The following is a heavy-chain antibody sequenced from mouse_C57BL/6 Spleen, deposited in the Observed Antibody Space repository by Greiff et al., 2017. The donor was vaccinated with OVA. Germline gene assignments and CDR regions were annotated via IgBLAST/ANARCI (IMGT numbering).Heavy chain of an antibody. V-gene: IGHV5-17*01. D-gene: IGHD2-4*01. CDR3: AVSTMITTVEVGFDY. Sequence: EVKLVESGGGLVKPGGSLKLSCAASGFTFSDYGMHWVRQAPEKGLEWVAYISSGSSTIYYADTVKGRFTISRDNAKNTLFLQMTSLRSEDTAMYYCAVSTMITTVEVGFDYWGQGTTLTVSS. CDR2: ISSGSSTI. J-gene: IGHJ2*01. CDR1: GFTFSDYG.